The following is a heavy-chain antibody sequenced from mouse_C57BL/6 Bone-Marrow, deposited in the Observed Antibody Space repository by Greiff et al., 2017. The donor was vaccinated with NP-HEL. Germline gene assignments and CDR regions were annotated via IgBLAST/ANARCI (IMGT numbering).Heavy chain of an antibody. Sequence: VMLVESGPGLVAPSQSLSITCTVSGFSLTSYGVDWVRQSPGKGLEWLGVIRGVGSTNYNSALKSRLSISKDNSKSQVFLKMNSLQTDDTAMYYCATFYDGYPHYYAMDYWGQGTSVTVSS. CDR1: GFSLTSYG. J-gene: IGHJ4*01. CDR3: ATFYDGYPHYYAMDY. CDR2: IRGVGST. D-gene: IGHD2-3*01. V-gene: IGHV2-6*01.